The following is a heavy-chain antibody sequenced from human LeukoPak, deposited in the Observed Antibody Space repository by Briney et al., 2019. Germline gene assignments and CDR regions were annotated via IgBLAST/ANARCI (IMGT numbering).Heavy chain of an antibody. Sequence: SETLSLTCTVSGGSISSYYWSWIRHPAGKGLEWIGRIYTSGSTTNTPSLNSRVTMSVDTSKNQFSLRLSSVTAADTAVYYCAREPGTYYFAYGGQGTLVTFSS. CDR1: GGSISSYY. CDR3: AREPGTYYFAY. D-gene: IGHD1/OR15-1a*01. CDR2: IYTSGST. V-gene: IGHV4-4*07. J-gene: IGHJ4*02.